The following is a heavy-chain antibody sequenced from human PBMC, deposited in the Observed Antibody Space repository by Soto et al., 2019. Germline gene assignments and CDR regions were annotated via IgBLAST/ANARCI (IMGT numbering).Heavy chain of an antibody. CDR1: GFTFTTYG. Sequence: GGSLRLSCATSGFTFTTYGFHWVRQAPGKGLEWVAVISYDGSNKYYADSVKGRFTISRDNSKNTLYLQMNSLRAEDTAVYYCARDRPYYYDSSGTRGYFDYWGQGTLVTVSS. CDR2: ISYDGSNK. J-gene: IGHJ4*02. D-gene: IGHD3-22*01. V-gene: IGHV3-30*19. CDR3: ARDRPYYYDSSGTRGYFDY.